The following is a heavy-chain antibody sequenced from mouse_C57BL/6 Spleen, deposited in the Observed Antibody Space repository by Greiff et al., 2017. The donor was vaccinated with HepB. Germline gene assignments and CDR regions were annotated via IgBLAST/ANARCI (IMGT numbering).Heavy chain of an antibody. CDR2: ISDGGSYT. CDR3: ARVGYRRDYFDY. J-gene: IGHJ2*01. V-gene: IGHV5-4*03. Sequence: EVNLVESGGGLVKPGGSLKLSCAASGFTFSSYAMSWVRQTPEQRLEWVATISDGGSYTYYPDNVKGRFTISRDNAKNNLYLQMSHLKSEDTAMYYCARVGYRRDYFDYWGQGTTLTVSS. CDR1: GFTFSSYA. D-gene: IGHD2-12*01.